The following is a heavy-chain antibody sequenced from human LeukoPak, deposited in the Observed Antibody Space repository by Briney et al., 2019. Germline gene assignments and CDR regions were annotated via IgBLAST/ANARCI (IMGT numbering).Heavy chain of an antibody. CDR2: INHSGST. V-gene: IGHV4-34*01. CDR1: GGSFSGYY. Sequence: SETLSLTCAVYGGSFSGYYWSWIRQPPGKGLEWIGEINHSGSTNYNPSLKSRVTISVDTSKNQFSLKLSSVTAADTAVYYCAREDVLTGYYLGFDPWGQGTLVTVSS. CDR3: AREDVLTGYYLGFDP. D-gene: IGHD3-9*01. J-gene: IGHJ5*02.